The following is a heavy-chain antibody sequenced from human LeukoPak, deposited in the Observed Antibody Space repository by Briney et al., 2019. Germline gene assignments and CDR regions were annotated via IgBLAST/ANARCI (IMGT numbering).Heavy chain of an antibody. CDR3: ARGPITMVRGRARGAFDI. CDR1: GFTVSSNY. V-gene: IGHV3-53*01. J-gene: IGHJ3*02. CDR2: IYSGGST. Sequence: GGSLRLSCAASGFTVSSNYMSWVRQAPGKGLEWVSVIYSGGSTYYADSVKGRFTISRDNSKNTLYLQMNSLRAEDTAVYYCARGPITMVRGRARGAFDIWGQGTMVTVSS. D-gene: IGHD3-10*01.